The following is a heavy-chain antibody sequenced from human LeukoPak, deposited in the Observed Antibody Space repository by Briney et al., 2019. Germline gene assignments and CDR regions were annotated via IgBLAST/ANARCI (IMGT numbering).Heavy chain of an antibody. CDR1: GFTFSSYG. CDR3: AKAASSGWSGARMLDY. D-gene: IGHD6-19*01. J-gene: IGHJ4*02. CDR2: IRYDGSNK. Sequence: PGGSLRLSCAASGFTFSSYGMHWVRQAPGKGLEWVAFIRYDGSNKYYADSVKGRFTISRDNSKNTLYLQMNSLRAEDTAVYYCAKAASSGWSGARMLDYWGQGTLVTVSS. V-gene: IGHV3-30*02.